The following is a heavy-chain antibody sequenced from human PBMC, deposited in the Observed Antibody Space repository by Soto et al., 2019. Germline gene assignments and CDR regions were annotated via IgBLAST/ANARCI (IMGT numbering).Heavy chain of an antibody. CDR3: ASRLLTRSQQGFDY. Sequence: QVQLVQSGAEVMQPGASVKVSCKASGYTFFTYSVSWVRQAPGQGLEWMGWISAYNGNTDLAQNFQGRVTMTTDLSTDTAYMELRSLRSDDTVVDYCASRLLTRSQQGFDYWGQGTLVTVSS. CDR1: GYTFFTYS. D-gene: IGHD3-9*01. J-gene: IGHJ4*02. CDR2: ISAYNGNT. V-gene: IGHV1-18*01.